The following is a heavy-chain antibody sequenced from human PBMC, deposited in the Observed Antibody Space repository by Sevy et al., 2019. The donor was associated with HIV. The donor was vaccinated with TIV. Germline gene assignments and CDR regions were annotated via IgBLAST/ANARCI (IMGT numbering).Heavy chain of an antibody. J-gene: IGHJ6*02. D-gene: IGHD5-12*01. Sequence: GGSLRLSCAASGFRISSYWMSWVRQAPGKGLEWVANIKEDGSEKYYVDSVKGRFTISRDNAKNSPYLQVNSLRVEDTAVYYCAGAVGGYDFYRNPIYGMDVWGQGTRVTVSS. V-gene: IGHV3-7*01. CDR2: IKEDGSEK. CDR1: GFRISSYW. CDR3: AGAVGGYDFYRNPIYGMDV.